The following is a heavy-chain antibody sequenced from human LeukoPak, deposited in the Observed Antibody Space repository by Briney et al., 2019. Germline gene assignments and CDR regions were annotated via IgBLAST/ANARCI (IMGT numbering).Heavy chain of an antibody. CDR2: IDPETGNQ. V-gene: IGHV1-2*02. Sequence: ASVKVSCKASGYSFRDYWMHWVRQAPGQGLEWMGWIDPETGNQNYAQKFQGRVTMTSDTSITTFYMELSRLTSDDTAVYYCARGGFHHGFDFWGQGTVVTVSS. D-gene: IGHD2-8*01. CDR1: GYSFRDYW. J-gene: IGHJ4*02. CDR3: ARGGFHHGFDF.